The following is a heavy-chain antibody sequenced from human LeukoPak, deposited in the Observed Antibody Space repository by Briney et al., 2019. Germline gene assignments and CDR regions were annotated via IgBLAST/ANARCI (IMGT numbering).Heavy chain of an antibody. CDR3: AGQFDP. CDR1: GGSISSGSYY. CDR2: IYTSGST. Sequence: PSETLSLTCTVSGGSISSGSYYWSWIRQPAGKGLEWIGRIYTSGSTNHNPSLKSRVTISVDTSKNQFSLKLSAVTPADTAVYYCAGQFDPWGQGTLVTVSS. J-gene: IGHJ5*02. V-gene: IGHV4-61*02.